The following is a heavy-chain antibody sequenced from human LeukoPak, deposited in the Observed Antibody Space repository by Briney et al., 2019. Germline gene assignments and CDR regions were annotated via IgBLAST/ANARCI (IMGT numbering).Heavy chain of an antibody. J-gene: IGHJ3*02. CDR2: IYTSGST. V-gene: IGHV4-4*07. CDR1: GGSISSYY. CDR3: ARGGVIYCSSTSCSHDAFDI. D-gene: IGHD2-2*01. Sequence: SETLSLTCTVSGGSISSYYWSWIRQPAGKGLEWIGRIYTSGSTNYNPSLKSRVTMSVDTSKNQFSLKLSSVTAADTAVYYCARGGVIYCSSTSCSHDAFDIWGQGTMVTVSS.